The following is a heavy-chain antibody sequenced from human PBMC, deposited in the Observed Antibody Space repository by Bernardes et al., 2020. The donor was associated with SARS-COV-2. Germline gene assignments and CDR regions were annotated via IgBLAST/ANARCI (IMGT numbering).Heavy chain of an antibody. CDR3: AKWMGYCSGGSCDWCDP. V-gene: IGHV3-23*01. CDR2: ISGIGGST. Sequence: GKELELLSAISGIGGSTYSADSVKGRFTISRDNSKNTLYLQMKSLRAEDTAVYYCAKWMGYCSGGSCDWCDPWGQGTLVTVSS. D-gene: IGHD2-15*01. J-gene: IGHJ5*02.